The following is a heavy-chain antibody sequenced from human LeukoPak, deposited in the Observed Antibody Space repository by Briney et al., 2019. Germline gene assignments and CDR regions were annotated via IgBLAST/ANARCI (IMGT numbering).Heavy chain of an antibody. J-gene: IGHJ4*02. D-gene: IGHD2-15*01. Sequence: SETLSLTCTVSGDSISNDYWSWLRQPPGKGLEWIAYMDYSGSTRYNPSLQSRVTISVDTSKNQFSLRLNSVTAADSAVYYCARAALGFCSGGTCPYYFDHWGQGTLVTVSS. V-gene: IGHV4-59*01. CDR1: GDSISNDY. CDR3: ARAALGFCSGGTCPYYFDH. CDR2: MDYSGST.